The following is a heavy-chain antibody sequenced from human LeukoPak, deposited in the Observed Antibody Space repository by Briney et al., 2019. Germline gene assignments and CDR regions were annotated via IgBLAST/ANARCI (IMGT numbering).Heavy chain of an antibody. CDR2: ISYDGSNK. Sequence: PGRSLRLSCAASGFTFSSYGMHWVRQAPGKGLEWVAVISYDGSNKYYADSVKGRFTISRDNSKNTLYLQMNSLRAEDTAVYYCAKDRDSLMGAFDYWGQGTLVTVSS. CDR1: GFTFSSYG. V-gene: IGHV3-30*18. J-gene: IGHJ4*02. CDR3: AKDRDSLMGAFDY. D-gene: IGHD3-16*01.